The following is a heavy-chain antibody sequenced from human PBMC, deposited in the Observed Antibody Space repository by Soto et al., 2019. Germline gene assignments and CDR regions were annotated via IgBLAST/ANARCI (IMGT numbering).Heavy chain of an antibody. CDR3: AKGRHNWNYYWFDP. D-gene: IGHD1-7*01. Sequence: GGSLTLSCAASGFTFSSYGMHWVRQAPGKGLEWVAVISYDGSNKYYADSVKGRFTISRDNSKNTLYLQMNSLRAEDTAVYYCAKGRHNWNYYWFDPWGQGTLVTVSS. V-gene: IGHV3-30*18. J-gene: IGHJ5*02. CDR1: GFTFSSYG. CDR2: ISYDGSNK.